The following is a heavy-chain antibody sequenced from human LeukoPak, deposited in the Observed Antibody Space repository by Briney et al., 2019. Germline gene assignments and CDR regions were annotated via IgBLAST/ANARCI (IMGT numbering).Heavy chain of an antibody. Sequence: ASVKVSCKASGFTFTSAAMQWLRQARGQRLEWIGWIVVGSGNTNYAQKFQERVTITRDMSTSTAYMELSSLRSEDTAVYYCAATGDYDSSGYYDYWGQGTLVTVSS. CDR3: AATGDYDSSGYYDY. V-gene: IGHV1-58*02. CDR2: IVVGSGNT. J-gene: IGHJ4*02. D-gene: IGHD3-22*01. CDR1: GFTFTSAA.